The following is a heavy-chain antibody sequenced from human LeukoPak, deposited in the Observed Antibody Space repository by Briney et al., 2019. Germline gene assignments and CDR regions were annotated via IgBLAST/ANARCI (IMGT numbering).Heavy chain of an antibody. CDR2: INHSGST. CDR1: GGAFSGYY. Sequence: SETLSLTCAVYGGAFSGYYWSWIRQPPGKGLEWIGEINHSGSTNYNPSLKSRVTISVDTSKNQFSLKLSSVTAADTAVYYCASHPTYSGSYYGTSWGQGTLVTVSS. CDR3: ASHPTYSGSYYGTS. J-gene: IGHJ4*02. D-gene: IGHD1-26*01. V-gene: IGHV4-34*01.